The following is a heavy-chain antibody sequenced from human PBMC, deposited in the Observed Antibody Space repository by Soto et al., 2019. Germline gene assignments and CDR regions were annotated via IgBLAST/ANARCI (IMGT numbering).Heavy chain of an antibody. CDR1: GGSISSSNW. CDR3: ARVGGLDYCYGMDV. Sequence: SETLSLTCAVSGGSISSSNWWSWVRQPPGKGLEWIGEIYHSGSTNYNPSLKSRVTISVDKSKNQFSLKLSSVTAADTAVYYCARVGGLDYCYGMDVWAQGTSVPVSS. J-gene: IGHJ6*02. D-gene: IGHD3-3*01. CDR2: IYHSGST. V-gene: IGHV4-4*02.